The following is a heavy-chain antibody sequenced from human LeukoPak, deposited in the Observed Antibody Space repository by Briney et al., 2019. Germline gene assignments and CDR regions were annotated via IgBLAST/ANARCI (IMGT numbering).Heavy chain of an antibody. Sequence: SETLSLTCAVYGGSFSGYYWSWIRQPPGKGLEWIGEINHSESTNYNPSLKSRVTISVDTSKNQFSLKLSSVTAADTAVYYCARGRTPPLRSTPQTRIAAAAHVDYWGQGTLVTVSS. J-gene: IGHJ4*02. D-gene: IGHD6-13*01. CDR1: GGSFSGYY. CDR2: INHSEST. V-gene: IGHV4-34*01. CDR3: ARGRTPPLRSTPQTRIAAAAHVDY.